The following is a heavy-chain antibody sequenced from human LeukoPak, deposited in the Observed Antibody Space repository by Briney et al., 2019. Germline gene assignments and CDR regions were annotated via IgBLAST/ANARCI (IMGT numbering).Heavy chain of an antibody. CDR1: GGSLSGYY. CDR3: AKTAGVATQNQYFDY. D-gene: IGHD5-12*01. J-gene: IGHJ4*02. Sequence: PSETLSLTCAVYGGSLSGYYWSWIRQSPGRGLEWIGEINRDGSSTYNPSLKSRVTMSLDTSKNQFSLKINSVTAADTAVYYCAKTAGVATQNQYFDYWGQGTLVTVSS. CDR2: INRDGSS. V-gene: IGHV4-34*01.